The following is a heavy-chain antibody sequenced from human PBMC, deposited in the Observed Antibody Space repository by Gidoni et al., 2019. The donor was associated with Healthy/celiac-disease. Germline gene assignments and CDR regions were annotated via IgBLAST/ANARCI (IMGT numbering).Heavy chain of an antibody. CDR3: ARDLVGIDVFDY. CDR2: ISSSSSYI. Sequence: EVQLVESGGGLVKPGGSLRLSCAASGFTFSSYSMNWVRQAPGKGLEWVSSISSSSSYIYYADSVKGRFTISRDNAKNSLYLQMNSLRAEDTAVYYCARDLVGIDVFDYWGQGTLVTVSS. V-gene: IGHV3-21*01. D-gene: IGHD1-26*01. J-gene: IGHJ4*02. CDR1: GFTFSSYS.